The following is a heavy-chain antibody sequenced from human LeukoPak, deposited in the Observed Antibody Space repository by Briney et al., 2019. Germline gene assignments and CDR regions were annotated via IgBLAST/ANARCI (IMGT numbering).Heavy chain of an antibody. Sequence: GGSLRLSCAASGFTFSSYSMNWVRQAPGKGLEWVSSISSSSSYIYYADSVKGRFTISRGNAKNSLYLQMNSLRAEDTAVYYCAGSLKRLGSSGYYEYYFDYWGQGTLVTVSS. CDR1: GFTFSSYS. D-gene: IGHD3-22*01. J-gene: IGHJ4*02. CDR2: ISSSSSYI. V-gene: IGHV3-21*01. CDR3: AGSLKRLGSSGYYEYYFDY.